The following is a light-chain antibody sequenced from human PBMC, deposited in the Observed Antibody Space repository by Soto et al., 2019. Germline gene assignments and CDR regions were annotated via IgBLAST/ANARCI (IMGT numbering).Light chain of an antibody. J-gene: IGLJ1*01. V-gene: IGLV1-51*01. CDR3: GSWDSSLSAYV. Sequence: VLTQPPSVSAAPGQKVTISCSGSSSNIGGNSVSWYQQLPGTTPKLLIYDDNKRPSGIPDRFSGSKSGTSATLGITGFQTGDEADYYCGSWDSSLSAYVFGTGTKVTVL. CDR2: DDN. CDR1: SSNIGGNS.